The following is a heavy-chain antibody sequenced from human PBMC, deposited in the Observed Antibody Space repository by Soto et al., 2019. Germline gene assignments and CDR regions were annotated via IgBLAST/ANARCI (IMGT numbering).Heavy chain of an antibody. V-gene: IGHV3-43*01. D-gene: IGHD3-3*01. CDR2: ITWNGGNT. CDR3: ARETLSFGSALDV. J-gene: IGHJ6*02. CDR1: GFRFDDYN. Sequence: HPGGSLRLSCAASGFRFDDYNMHWVRQAPGKGLEWVSLITWNGGNTYYADSVKGRFTISRDGTSRSVSPQMTSLKSEDTAFYYCARETLSFGSALDVWGQGTTVTVSS.